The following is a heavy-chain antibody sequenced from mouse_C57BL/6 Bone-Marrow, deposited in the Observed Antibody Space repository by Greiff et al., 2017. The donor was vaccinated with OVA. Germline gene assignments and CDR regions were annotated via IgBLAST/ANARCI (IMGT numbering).Heavy chain of an antibody. Sequence: QVTLKESGPGLLQPSQSLSLTCSFSGFSLSTFGMGVGWIRHPSGMGLEWLAHIWWDDDKYYNPALKSRLPISQNTSTNQVYLRTAKVDTADTATDYCARIGTPYYYGSRGFAYWGQGTLVTVSA. J-gene: IGHJ3*01. CDR3: ARIGTPYYYGSRGFAY. D-gene: IGHD1-1*01. CDR1: GFSLSTFGMG. V-gene: IGHV8-8*01. CDR2: IWWDDDK.